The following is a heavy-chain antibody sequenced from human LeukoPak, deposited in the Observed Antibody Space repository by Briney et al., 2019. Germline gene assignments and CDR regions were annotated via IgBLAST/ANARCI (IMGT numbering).Heavy chain of an antibody. J-gene: IGHJ4*02. CDR2: IKQDGSQR. CDR1: GFTFSDYW. D-gene: IGHD6-6*01. CDR3: ARQGGSSSRRSPIDY. Sequence: GGSLRLSCTASGFTFSDYWMTWVRQAPGKGPEWVANIKQDGSQRHYVDSVRGRFTISRDNAKNSLFLQMNGLRAEDTAVYYCARQGGSSSRRSPIDYWGQGTLVTVSS. V-gene: IGHV3-7*01.